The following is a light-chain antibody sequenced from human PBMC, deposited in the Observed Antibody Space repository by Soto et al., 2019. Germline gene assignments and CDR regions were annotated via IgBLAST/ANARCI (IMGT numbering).Light chain of an antibody. CDR1: QSVSSN. Sequence: VVWTHSPSTLSVSPGEIATLSFRASQSVSSNLAWYQQKPGHAPSLLIYGASTRANGIPARFSGSGSGTDFSLTISSLEPEDFAVYYCQHYGSSTITFGQGTKVDI. CDR2: GAS. J-gene: IGKJ1*01. CDR3: QHYGSSTIT. V-gene: IGKV3-20*01.